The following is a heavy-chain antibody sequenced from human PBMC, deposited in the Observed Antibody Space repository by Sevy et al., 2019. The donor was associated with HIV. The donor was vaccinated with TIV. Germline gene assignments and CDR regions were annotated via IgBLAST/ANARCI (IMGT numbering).Heavy chain of an antibody. V-gene: IGHV2-5*02. CDR3: YYYYYGMDV. Sequence: SGPTLVKPTQTLTLTCTFSGFSLSTSGVGVGWIRQPPGKALEWLALIYWDDDKRYSPSLKSRLTITKDTSKNQVVLTTTNMDPVDTATYWSYYYYYGMDVWGQGTTVTVSS. CDR1: GFSLSTSGVG. J-gene: IGHJ6*02. CDR2: IYWDDDK.